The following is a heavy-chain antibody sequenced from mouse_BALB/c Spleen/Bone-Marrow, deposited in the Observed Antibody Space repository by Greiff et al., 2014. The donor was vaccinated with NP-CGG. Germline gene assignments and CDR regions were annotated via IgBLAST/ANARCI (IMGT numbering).Heavy chain of an antibody. CDR2: INPYNDGT. CDR1: GYTFTSYV. J-gene: IGHJ3*01. V-gene: IGHV1-14*01. CDR3: ARDGDYDWFAY. D-gene: IGHD2-4*01. Sequence: EVQLQQSGPELVKPGASVEMSCKASGYTFTSYVMHWVKQKPGQGLEWIGHINPYNDGTKYNEKFKGKATLTSDKSSSTAYMELSSLTSEDSAVYYCARDGDYDWFAYWGQGTLVTVSA.